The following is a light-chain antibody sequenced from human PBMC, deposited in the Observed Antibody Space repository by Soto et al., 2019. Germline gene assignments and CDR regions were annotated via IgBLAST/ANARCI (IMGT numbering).Light chain of an antibody. CDR1: QSVSSD. Sequence: EIVMTQSPATLSVSPGERATLSCRASQSVSSDLAWYHQKPGQAPRLLIYGASSRATGIPDRFSGSGSGTDFTLTISRLEPEDFAVYYCQQYGSSLFTFGPGTKVDIK. J-gene: IGKJ3*01. CDR2: GAS. V-gene: IGKV3-20*01. CDR3: QQYGSSLFT.